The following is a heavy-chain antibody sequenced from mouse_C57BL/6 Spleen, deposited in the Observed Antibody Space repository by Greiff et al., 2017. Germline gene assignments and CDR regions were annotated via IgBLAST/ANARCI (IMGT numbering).Heavy chain of an antibody. Sequence: VQLQQSGPELVKPGASVKISCKASGYTFTDYYMNWVKQSHGKSLEWIGDINPNNGGTSYNQKFKGKATLTVDKSSSTAYMELRSLTSEDSAVYYCARWYYSNYETWFAYWGQGTLVTVSA. CDR1: GYTFTDYY. CDR3: ARWYYSNYETWFAY. D-gene: IGHD2-5*01. CDR2: INPNNGGT. V-gene: IGHV1-26*01. J-gene: IGHJ3*01.